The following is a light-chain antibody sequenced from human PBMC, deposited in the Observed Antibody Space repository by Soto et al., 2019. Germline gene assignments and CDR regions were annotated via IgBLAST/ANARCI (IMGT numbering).Light chain of an antibody. J-gene: IGKJ4*01. CDR1: QSVTANY. CDR3: QQYGSSPLT. Sequence: VLTQSPGTLSLSPGDRATLSCRASQSVTANYLAWYQQKPGQAPRLLIYGASSRATGIPDRFSGSGSGTDFTLTITILEPEDFAVYFCQQYGSSPLTFGGGTKVEIK. V-gene: IGKV3-20*01. CDR2: GAS.